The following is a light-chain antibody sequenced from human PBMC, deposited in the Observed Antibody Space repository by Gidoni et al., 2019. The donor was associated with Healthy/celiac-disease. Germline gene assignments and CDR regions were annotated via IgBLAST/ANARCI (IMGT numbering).Light chain of an antibody. CDR2: WAS. CDR1: QSVLYSPNNKNY. Sequence: DIVMTQSPDAMAVSLGESATINCKSSQSVLYSPNNKNYLAWYQQKPGQPPKLLIYWASNRESGVPDRFSGSGSGTDFTLTISSLQAEDVAVYYCQQYYSTPYTFGQGTKLEIK. CDR3: QQYYSTPYT. J-gene: IGKJ2*01. V-gene: IGKV4-1*01.